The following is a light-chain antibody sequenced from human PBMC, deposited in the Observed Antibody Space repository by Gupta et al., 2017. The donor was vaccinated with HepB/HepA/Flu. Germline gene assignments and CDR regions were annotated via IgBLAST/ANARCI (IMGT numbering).Light chain of an antibody. CDR1: QSLLHSDGKTY. V-gene: IGKV2D-29*01. CDR2: EGS. J-gene: IGKJ5*01. CDR3: MQTIQAPLT. Sequence: DIVLTQTPLSLSVTPGQPASISCKSSQSLLHSDGKTYLYWYLQKPGQPPQLLIYEGSNRCSAVPDRLSGSGSGTDFTLKVIRMVAEDAGVYYCMQTIQAPLTFGEGTRLGIK.